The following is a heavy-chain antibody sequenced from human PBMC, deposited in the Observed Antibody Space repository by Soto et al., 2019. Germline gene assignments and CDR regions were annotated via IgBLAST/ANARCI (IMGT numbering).Heavy chain of an antibody. CDR2: IYYSGST. Sequence: PSETLSLTCTVSGGSISSYYWSWIRQPPGKGLEWIGYIYYSGSTNYNPSLKSRVTISVDTSKNQFSLKLSSVTAADTAVYYCAREHGFTMIVVGLWGQGTLVTVSS. V-gene: IGHV4-59*12. CDR1: GGSISSYY. CDR3: AREHGFTMIVVGL. D-gene: IGHD3-22*01. J-gene: IGHJ4*02.